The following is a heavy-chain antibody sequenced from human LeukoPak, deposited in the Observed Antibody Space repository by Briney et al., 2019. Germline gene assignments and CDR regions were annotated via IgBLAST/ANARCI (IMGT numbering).Heavy chain of an antibody. Sequence: GGSLRLSCAASGFPFSDYWMDWVRQAPGKGMEWVANIKQDGSEKYYVDSVKGRFTISRDNAKNSLYLQMNSLRAEDAAVYYCARVDYYYYYMDVWGKGTTVTVSS. V-gene: IGHV3-7*01. CDR1: GFPFSDYW. J-gene: IGHJ6*03. CDR2: IKQDGSEK. CDR3: ARVDYYYYYMDV.